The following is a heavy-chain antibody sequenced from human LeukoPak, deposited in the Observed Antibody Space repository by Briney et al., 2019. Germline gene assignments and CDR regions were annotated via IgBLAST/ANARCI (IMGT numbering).Heavy chain of an antibody. Sequence: GGSLRLSCAASGFSVSSNYMNWLRQAPRKGVQWVSVVYSDGSTYYADSVKGRFTISRDNSKNTLYLQMNNLRAEDAAVYYCASHWELRYWGQGTLVTVSS. CDR3: ASHWELRY. CDR1: GFSVSSNY. CDR2: VYSDGST. V-gene: IGHV3-53*01. D-gene: IGHD1-26*01. J-gene: IGHJ4*02.